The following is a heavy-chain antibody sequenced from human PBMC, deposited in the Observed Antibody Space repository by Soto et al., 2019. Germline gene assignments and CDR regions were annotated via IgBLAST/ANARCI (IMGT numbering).Heavy chain of an antibody. CDR1: GFTFSSYG. CDR3: GKGCTPGGTAMAYFDN. CDR2: ISYDGSNK. J-gene: IGHJ4*02. V-gene: IGHV3-30*18. Sequence: PGGTLRLSCAASGFTFSSYGMHWVRQAPGKGLEWVAVISYDGSNKYYADSVKGRFTISRDNSKNTLYLQMNSLRAEDTAVYYWGKGCTPGGTAMAYFDNRGQGTLFTVSS. D-gene: IGHD5-18*01.